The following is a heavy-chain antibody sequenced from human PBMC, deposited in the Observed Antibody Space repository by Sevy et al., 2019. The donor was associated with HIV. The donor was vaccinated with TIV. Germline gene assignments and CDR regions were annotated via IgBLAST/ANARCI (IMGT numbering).Heavy chain of an antibody. Sequence: ASVKVSCRTSGYTFRSYGISWVRQAPGQGLEWMGWISPYTGDTDFAQKVQGRVSMTSDTSTNTAYIELRSLRSDGTAVYYCAGEKPRGVVVLPGAMWGGVDYWGQGTLVTVSS. CDR1: GYTFRSYG. J-gene: IGHJ4*02. V-gene: IGHV1-18*01. D-gene: IGHD2-2*01. CDR3: AGEKPRGVVVLPGAMWGGVDY. CDR2: ISPYTGDT.